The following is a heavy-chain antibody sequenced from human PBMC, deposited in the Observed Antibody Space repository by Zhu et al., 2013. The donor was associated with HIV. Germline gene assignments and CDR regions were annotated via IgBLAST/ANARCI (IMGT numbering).Heavy chain of an antibody. CDR2: ISAYNGIT. CDR3: AREGFYGGPFHGMDV. D-gene: IGHD4-17*01. V-gene: IGHV1-18*01. Sequence: QVQLVQSGAEVKKPGASVKVSCKASGYTFTNYGITWVRQAPGQGLEWMGWISAYNGITNYAQKLQGRVTMTTDTSTSTAYMEVRSLKSDDTAVYYCAREGFYGGPFHGMDVWGQGTTVTVSS. J-gene: IGHJ6*02. CDR1: GYTFTNYG.